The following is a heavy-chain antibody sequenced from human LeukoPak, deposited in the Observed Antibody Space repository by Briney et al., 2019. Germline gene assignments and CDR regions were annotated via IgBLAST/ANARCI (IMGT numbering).Heavy chain of an antibody. D-gene: IGHD6-13*01. J-gene: IGHJ4*02. V-gene: IGHV3-7*04. CDR3: AREISSSWYSDY. Sequence: PGGSLRLSCAASGFTFNEFGVHWVRQAPGKGLEWVANIKQDGSEKYYVDSVKGRFTISRDNTRNSLYLQMNSLRAEDTAVYYCAREISSSWYSDYWGQGTLVTVSS. CDR2: IKQDGSEK. CDR1: GFTFNEFG.